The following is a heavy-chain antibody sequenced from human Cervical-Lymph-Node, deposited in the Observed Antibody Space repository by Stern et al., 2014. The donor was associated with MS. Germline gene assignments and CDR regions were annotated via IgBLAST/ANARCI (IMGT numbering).Heavy chain of an antibody. CDR1: GFTFSNYG. V-gene: IGHV3-33*01. Sequence: DQLVESGGGVVQPGRSLRLSCAASGFTFSNYGMHWVRQAPGKGLEWVAVIWYDGSKKYYADSVKGRFTISRDNSKNTLYLEMNSLRSEDTAVYYCARDAYSSGFRTDVFDIWGQGTMVTVSA. CDR3: ARDAYSSGFRTDVFDI. D-gene: IGHD6-19*01. CDR2: IWYDGSKK. J-gene: IGHJ3*02.